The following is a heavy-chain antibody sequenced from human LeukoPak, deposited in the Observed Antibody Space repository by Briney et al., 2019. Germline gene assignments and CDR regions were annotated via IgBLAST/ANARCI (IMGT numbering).Heavy chain of an antibody. CDR3: ASGLGAAGYLQRY. D-gene: IGHD6-13*01. J-gene: IGHJ4*02. CDR1: GFTFSSYW. CDR2: INSDGSST. Sequence: PGGSLRLSCAASGFTFSSYWMHWVRQAPGKGLVWVSRINSDGSSTSYADAVKGRFTISRDNSKNTLYLQMNSLGAEDTAVYYCASGLGAAGYLQRYWGQGTLVTVSS. V-gene: IGHV3-74*01.